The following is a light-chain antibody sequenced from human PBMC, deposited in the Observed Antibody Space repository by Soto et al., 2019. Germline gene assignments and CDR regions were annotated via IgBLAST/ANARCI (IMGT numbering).Light chain of an antibody. CDR3: CSFAGTDTHWL. V-gene: IGLV2-23*02. CDR2: DVA. J-gene: IGLJ3*02. Sequence: QSVLTQPASVSGSPGQSITISCTGASGDVGSYDFVSWYQQHPGKAPKLMIYDVAKRPSGVSSRFSGSKSGNTASLTISGLQAGDEATYYCCSFAGTDTHWLFGGGTKVTVL. CDR1: SGDVGSYDF.